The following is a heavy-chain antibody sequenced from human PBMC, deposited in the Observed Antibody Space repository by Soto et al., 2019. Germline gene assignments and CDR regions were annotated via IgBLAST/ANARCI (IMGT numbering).Heavy chain of an antibody. CDR2: ILYDGSSS. CDR1: GFIFSNYG. V-gene: IGHV3-30*18. D-gene: IGHD6-13*01. J-gene: IGHJ4*02. Sequence: LRLSCPASGFIFSNYGMHWVRQAPGKGLEWVAAILYDGSSSYHADSVKGRFTISRDNSKNILYLQMNSLRPEDTAVYYCAKDRSGTWSFDSWGRGTLVTVSS. CDR3: AKDRSGTWSFDS.